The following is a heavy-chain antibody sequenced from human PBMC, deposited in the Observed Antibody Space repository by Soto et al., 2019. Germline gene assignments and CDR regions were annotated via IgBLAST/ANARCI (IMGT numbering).Heavy chain of an antibody. Sequence: SETLSLTCTVSGRPVSSGGYYWTWIRQLPGKGLEWIGYIYYSGSTYYNPSLKSRVTISVDTSKNQFSLKLSSVTAADTAVYYCARAHVDTAMIWFDPWGQGTLVTVSS. V-gene: IGHV4-31*03. D-gene: IGHD5-18*01. CDR1: GRPVSSGGYY. J-gene: IGHJ5*02. CDR3: ARAHVDTAMIWFDP. CDR2: IYYSGST.